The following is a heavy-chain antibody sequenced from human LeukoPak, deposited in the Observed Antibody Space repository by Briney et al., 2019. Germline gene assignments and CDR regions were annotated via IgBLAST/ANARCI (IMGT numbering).Heavy chain of an antibody. D-gene: IGHD3-10*01. CDR1: GFTFSNYD. CDR3: AKDGIYGSGSYTLDY. CDR2: IRSDGSDK. V-gene: IGHV3-30*02. Sequence: GGSLRLSCAASGFTFSNYDMHWARQAPGKGLEWVTFIRSDGSDKYYADSVKGRFTISRDNSRNTLYLQMNSLRAEDTAVYYCAKDGIYGSGSYTLDYWGQGTLVTVSS. J-gene: IGHJ4*02.